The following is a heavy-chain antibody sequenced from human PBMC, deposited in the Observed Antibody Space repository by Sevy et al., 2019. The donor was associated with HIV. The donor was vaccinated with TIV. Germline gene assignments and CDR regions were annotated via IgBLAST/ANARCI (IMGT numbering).Heavy chain of an antibody. D-gene: IGHD6-13*01. CDR1: GFTFSNFG. J-gene: IGHJ4*02. CDR3: AKDLAGPGRRYFDY. CDR2: IRYDGSDK. Sequence: VGSLRLSCTASGFTFSNFGMHWVRQVPGKGLEWVTFIRYDGSDKYYAASVKGRFTISRDDSKNTLYLQMDSLRAEDTAMYYCAKDLAGPGRRYFDYWGQGTLVTVSS. V-gene: IGHV3-30*02.